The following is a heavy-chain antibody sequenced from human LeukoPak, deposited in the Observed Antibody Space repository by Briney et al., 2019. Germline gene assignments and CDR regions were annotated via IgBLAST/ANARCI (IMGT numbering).Heavy chain of an antibody. Sequence: SETLSLTCTVSGGSISSGSYYWSWIRQPAGKGLEWIGCIYTSGSTNYNPSLKSRVTISVDTSKNQFSLKLSSVTAADTAVYYCARDRGYSSSSLRWFDPWGQGTLVTVSS. V-gene: IGHV4-61*02. CDR1: GGSISSGSYY. CDR3: ARDRGYSSSSLRWFDP. D-gene: IGHD6-6*01. J-gene: IGHJ5*02. CDR2: IYTSGST.